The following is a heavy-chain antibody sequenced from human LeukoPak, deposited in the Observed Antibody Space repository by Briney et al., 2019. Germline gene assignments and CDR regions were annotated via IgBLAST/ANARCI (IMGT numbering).Heavy chain of an antibody. J-gene: IGHJ4*02. V-gene: IGHV4-59*01. CDR1: GGSFSGYY. D-gene: IGHD3-10*01. CDR3: AFAPRSMVRGEYYFDY. CDR2: IYYSGST. Sequence: SETLSLTCAVYGGSFSGYYWSWIRQPPGKGLEWIGYIYYSGSTNYNPSLKSRVTISVDTSKNQFSLKLSSVTAADTAVYYCAFAPRSMVRGEYYFDYWGQGTLVTVSS.